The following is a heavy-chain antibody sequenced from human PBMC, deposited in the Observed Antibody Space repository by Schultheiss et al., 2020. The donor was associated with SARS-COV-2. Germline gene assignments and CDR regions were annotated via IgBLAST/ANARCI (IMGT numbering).Heavy chain of an antibody. CDR2: IWYDGSNK. D-gene: IGHD3-22*01. J-gene: IGHJ3*02. Sequence: LSLTCAVYGGSFSGYYWSWIRQPPGKGLEWVAVIWYDGSNKYYADSVKGRFTISRDNSKNTLYLQMNSLRAEDTAVYYCAREAYYYDSSGYYHDAFDIWGQGTMVTVSS. CDR1: GGSFSGYY. CDR3: AREAYYYDSSGYYHDAFDI. V-gene: IGHV3-33*08.